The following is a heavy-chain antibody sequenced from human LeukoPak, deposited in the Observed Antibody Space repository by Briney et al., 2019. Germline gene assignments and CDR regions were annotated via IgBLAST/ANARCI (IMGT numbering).Heavy chain of an antibody. CDR1: GFTFSSYA. CDR2: IKQDGSIQ. V-gene: IGHV3-7*01. J-gene: IGHJ4*02. D-gene: IGHD3-22*01. Sequence: GGSLRLSCAASGFTFSSYAMSWVRQAPGKGLEWVANIKQDGSIQYYGDSVKGRFTISRDNAKSTLYLQMNSLRAEDTAVYYCAREPTSSYYDSSGWPDYWGQGTLVTVSS. CDR3: AREPTSSYYDSSGWPDY.